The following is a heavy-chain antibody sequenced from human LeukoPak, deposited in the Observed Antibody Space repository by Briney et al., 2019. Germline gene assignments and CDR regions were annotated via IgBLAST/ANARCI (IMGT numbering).Heavy chain of an antibody. CDR3: GRGAAALRDN. V-gene: IGHV3-23*01. Sequence: GGSLRLSCAASRLTFSGYVMSWVRQTPEKGLEWVSSIGGGGSPTYYTDTVKGRFTISRDNSKNTLCLQMSSLRAEDTAVYYCGRGAAALRDNWGQGTLVTVSS. D-gene: IGHD6-13*01. CDR2: IGGGGSPT. CDR1: RLTFSGYV. J-gene: IGHJ4*02.